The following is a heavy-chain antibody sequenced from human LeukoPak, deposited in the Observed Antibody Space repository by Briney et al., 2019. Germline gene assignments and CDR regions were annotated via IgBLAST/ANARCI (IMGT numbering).Heavy chain of an antibody. J-gene: IGHJ4*02. CDR1: GFTFSSYE. CDR2: ISSSGSTI. V-gene: IGHV3-48*03. CDR3: ARDGDFWSGYRSIDY. Sequence: GGSLRLSCAASGFTFSSYEMNWVRQAPGKGLEWVSYISSSGSTIYYADSVKGRFTISRDNAKNSLYLQMNSLRAEDTAVYYCARDGDFWSGYRSIDYWGKGTLVTVSS. D-gene: IGHD3-3*01.